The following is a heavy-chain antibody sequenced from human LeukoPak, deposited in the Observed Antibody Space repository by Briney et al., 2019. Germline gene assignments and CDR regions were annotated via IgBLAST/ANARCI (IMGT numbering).Heavy chain of an antibody. CDR3: AMVTKGGYFDL. J-gene: IGHJ4*02. Sequence: PGGSLRLSCAASGFTFNPYWVSWVRQAPGKGLKCRANIKEDGTRDYYVESVKGRFTISKDNAKTSLYLPLSSLRAGDTAVYYCAMVTKGGYFDLCGQGTLVTVSS. V-gene: IGHV3-7*01. CDR1: GFTFNPYW. CDR2: IKEDGTRD.